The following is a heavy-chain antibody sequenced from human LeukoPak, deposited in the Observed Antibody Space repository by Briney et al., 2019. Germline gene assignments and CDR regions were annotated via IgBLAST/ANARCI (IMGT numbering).Heavy chain of an antibody. CDR1: GYTFTGYY. D-gene: IGHD6-6*01. J-gene: IGHJ4*02. Sequence: ASVKVSCKSSGYTFTGYYMHWVRQALGQGLEWMGRTNPNSGGTNYAQKFQGRVTMTRDTSISTAYMELSRLRSDDTAVYYCAREGSSSDFDYWGQGTLVTVSS. CDR2: TNPNSGGT. CDR3: AREGSSSDFDY. V-gene: IGHV1-2*06.